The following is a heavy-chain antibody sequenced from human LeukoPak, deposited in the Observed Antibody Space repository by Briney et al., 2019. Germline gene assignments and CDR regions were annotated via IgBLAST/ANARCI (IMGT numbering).Heavy chain of an antibody. D-gene: IGHD5-18*01. Sequence: SETLSLTCTVSGGSLSRYYWSWIRQPPGKGLEWIGYIYYSGSTNYNPSLKSRVTISVDTSKNQFSLKLSSVTAADTAVYYCARIGGIQLWPAVDYWGQGTLVTVSS. CDR3: ARIGGIQLWPAVDY. V-gene: IGHV4-59*01. J-gene: IGHJ4*02. CDR2: IYYSGST. CDR1: GGSLSRYY.